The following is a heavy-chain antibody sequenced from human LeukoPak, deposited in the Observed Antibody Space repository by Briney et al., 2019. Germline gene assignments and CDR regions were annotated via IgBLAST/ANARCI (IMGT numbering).Heavy chain of an antibody. CDR1: GFTFSSYA. V-gene: IGHV3-30-3*01. CDR3: AREAAANGVFDY. D-gene: IGHD6-25*01. J-gene: IGHJ4*02. CDR2: ISYDGSNK. Sequence: PGGSLRLSCAASGFTFSSYAMSWVRQAPGKGLEWVAVISYDGSNKYYADSVKGRFTISRDNSKNTLYLQMNSLRAEDTAVYYCAREAAANGVFDYWGQGTLVTVSS.